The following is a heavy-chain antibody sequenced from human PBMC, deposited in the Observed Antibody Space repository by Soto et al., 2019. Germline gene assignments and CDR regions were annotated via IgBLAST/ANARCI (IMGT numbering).Heavy chain of an antibody. Sequence: ASVKVSCKASGYTFTSYAMHWVRQAPGQRLEWMGWINAGNGHTKYSQKFQGRVTITRDTSASTAYMELSSLRSEDTAVYYCARVDGDNYYYYGMDVWGQGTTVTVSS. CDR2: INAGNGHT. CDR1: GYTFTSYA. D-gene: IGHD4-17*01. V-gene: IGHV1-3*01. J-gene: IGHJ6*02. CDR3: ARVDGDNYYYYGMDV.